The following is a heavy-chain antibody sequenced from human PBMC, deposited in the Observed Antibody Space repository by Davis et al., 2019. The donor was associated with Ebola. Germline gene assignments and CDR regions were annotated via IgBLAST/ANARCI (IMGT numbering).Heavy chain of an antibody. CDR1: GYTFTGYN. Sequence: ASVKVSCKASGYTFTGYNMHWVRQAPGQGLEWMGKISAYTGKTNYVQKLQDRITLTTDTSTTTTYMELRSLRYDDTAVYYCVRETRTLAIPNNWFDPWGQGTLVIVSS. J-gene: IGHJ5*02. CDR3: VRETRTLAIPNNWFDP. CDR2: ISAYTGKT. V-gene: IGHV1-18*04. D-gene: IGHD1-7*01.